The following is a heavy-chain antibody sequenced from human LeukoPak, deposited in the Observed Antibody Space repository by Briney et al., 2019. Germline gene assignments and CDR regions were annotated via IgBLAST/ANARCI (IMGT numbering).Heavy chain of an antibody. CDR3: ATTITYGSGTLDY. CDR2: ISGSGGST. D-gene: IGHD3-10*01. J-gene: IGHJ4*02. CDR1: GFTFSSYA. V-gene: IGHV3-23*01. Sequence: PGGSLRLSCAASGFTFSSYAMSWVRQAPGKGLEWVSVISGSGGSTYYADSVKGRFTISRDNSKNTLYLQMNSLRAEDTAIYYCATTITYGSGTLDYWGQGTLVTVSS.